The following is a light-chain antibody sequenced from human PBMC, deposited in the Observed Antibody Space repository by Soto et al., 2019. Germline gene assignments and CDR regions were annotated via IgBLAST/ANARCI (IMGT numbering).Light chain of an antibody. Sequence: EIVITQSPATLSVSPGERATLSCRASQSVSSNLAWYQQKPGQAPRLLIYGASTRATGIPARFSGSGSGTEFTLTLISLQSEDVAVYYCQQYNNGPPLTFGGGTKVEIK. CDR3: QQYNNGPPLT. CDR1: QSVSSN. CDR2: GAS. J-gene: IGKJ4*01. V-gene: IGKV3-15*01.